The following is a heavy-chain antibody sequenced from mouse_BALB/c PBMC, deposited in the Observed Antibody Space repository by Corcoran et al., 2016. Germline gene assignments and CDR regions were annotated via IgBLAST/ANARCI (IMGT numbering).Heavy chain of an antibody. J-gene: IGHJ2*01. D-gene: IGHD4-1*01. CDR3: AREVGRYFDY. V-gene: IGHV9-1*02. Sequence: QIQLVQSGPELKKPGETVKISCKASGYTFTNYGMNWVKQAPGRGLKWMDWINTYTGEPTYADDFKGRFAFSLETSASTAYLQINNLKNEDMATYFCAREVGRYFDYWGQGTTLTASS. CDR1: GYTFTNYG. CDR2: INTYTGEP.